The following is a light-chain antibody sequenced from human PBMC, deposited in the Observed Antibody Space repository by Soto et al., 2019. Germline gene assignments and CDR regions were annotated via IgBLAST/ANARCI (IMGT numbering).Light chain of an antibody. Sequence: SYELTQPPSVSVAPGKTARITCGGNNIGSKFVHWYQQQPGQAPVLVIYYNSDRPSGIPERFSGFSSGDTATLTISSVEAGDEADYYCQVWDRSSDHVVFGGGTKLTVL. CDR3: QVWDRSSDHVV. J-gene: IGLJ2*01. V-gene: IGLV3-21*04. CDR2: YNS. CDR1: NIGSKF.